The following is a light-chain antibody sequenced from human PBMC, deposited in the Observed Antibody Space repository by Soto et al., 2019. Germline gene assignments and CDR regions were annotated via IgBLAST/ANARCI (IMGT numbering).Light chain of an antibody. CDR1: QTISNW. CDR2: KAS. Sequence: DIQLTQSPSTLSASVGDRVTITCQASQTISNWLAWYQQKPGKAPKLLIYKASTLESGVPSRFSGCGSGTEFTLTISSLQPEDFATYYCQQYNSYSQTFGQGTKVDIK. V-gene: IGKV1-5*03. J-gene: IGKJ1*01. CDR3: QQYNSYSQT.